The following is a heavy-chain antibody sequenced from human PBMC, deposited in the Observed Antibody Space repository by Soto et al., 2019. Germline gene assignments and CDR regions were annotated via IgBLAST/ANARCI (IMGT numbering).Heavy chain of an antibody. CDR1: GYSFTSYW. J-gene: IGHJ5*02. V-gene: IGHV5-51*01. CDR3: ARFIAVAGKGWFDP. D-gene: IGHD6-19*01. Sequence: PGESLKISCQGSGYSFTSYWLGWVRQMPGKGLEWMGIIYPGDSDTRYSPSFQGQVTISADKSISTAYLQWSSLKASDTAMYYCARFIAVAGKGWFDPWGQGTLVTVSS. CDR2: IYPGDSDT.